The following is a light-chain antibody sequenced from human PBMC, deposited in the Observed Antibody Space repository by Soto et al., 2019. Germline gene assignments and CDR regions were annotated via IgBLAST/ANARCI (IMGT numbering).Light chain of an antibody. J-gene: IGKJ4*01. CDR2: DAS. CDR3: QQHKSYPVT. Sequence: DIQMTQSPSTLSTSVGDSVTITCRASQNIDIWLSWYQQKPGKAPKLLIYDASNLRSGVPSRFSGSGSGTEFTLTISSLQPDDFARYYCQQHKSYPVTFGGGTKVEIK. CDR1: QNIDIW. V-gene: IGKV1-5*01.